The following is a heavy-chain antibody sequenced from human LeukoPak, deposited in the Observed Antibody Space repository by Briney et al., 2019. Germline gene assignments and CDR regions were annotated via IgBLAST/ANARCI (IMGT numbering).Heavy chain of an antibody. CDR1: GGSISSSNW. CDR3: ARGGIAAAALYNWFDP. Sequence: PSGTLSLTCAVSGGSISSSNWWSWVRQPPGKGLEWIGEIYHSGSANYNPSLKSRVTISVDKSKNQFSLKLSSVTAADTAVYYCARGGIAAAALYNWFDPWGQGTLVTVSS. J-gene: IGHJ5*02. CDR2: IYHSGSA. D-gene: IGHD6-13*01. V-gene: IGHV4-4*02.